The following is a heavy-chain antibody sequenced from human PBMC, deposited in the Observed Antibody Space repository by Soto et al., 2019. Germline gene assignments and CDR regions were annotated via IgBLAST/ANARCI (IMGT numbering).Heavy chain of an antibody. CDR2: IYTSGST. CDR3: AREASVSRPFYX. D-gene: IGHD6-19*01. CDR1: GGSISNYY. Sequence: PSETLSLTCTVSGGSISNYYWSWIRQPAGKGLEWIGRIYTSGSTNYNSSLTSRVTMSVDTSKNQFSLKLNSVTAADTAVYYCAREASVSRPFYXWGQGTLVTVCX. V-gene: IGHV4-4*07. J-gene: IGHJ4*02.